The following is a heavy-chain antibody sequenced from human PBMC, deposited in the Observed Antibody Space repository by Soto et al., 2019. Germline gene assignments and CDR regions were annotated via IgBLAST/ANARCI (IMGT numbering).Heavy chain of an antibody. CDR3: ARRIAAAGGYYYYGMDV. CDR1: GYSFTSYW. V-gene: IGHV5-51*01. CDR2: IYPGDSDT. J-gene: IGHJ6*02. D-gene: IGHD6-13*01. Sequence: GESLKISCKGSGYSFTSYWIGWVRQMPVKGLEWMGIIYPGDSDTRYSPSFQGQVTISADKSISTAYLQWSSLKASDTAMYYCARRIAAAGGYYYYGMDVWGQGTTVTVSS.